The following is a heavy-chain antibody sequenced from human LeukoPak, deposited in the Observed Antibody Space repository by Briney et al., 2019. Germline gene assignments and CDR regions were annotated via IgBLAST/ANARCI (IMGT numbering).Heavy chain of an antibody. CDR2: IYYNGST. CDR3: ARQQLYCSGGSCYFVDKPYYFDY. V-gene: IGHV4-39*01. D-gene: IGHD2-15*01. J-gene: IGHJ4*02. CDR1: GGSISSSSYY. Sequence: SETLSLTCTVSGGSISSSSYYWGWIRQPPGQGLEWIGSIYYNGSTYYNPSLKSRVTISVDTSKNQFSLKLSSVTAADTSVYYCARQQLYCSGGSCYFVDKPYYFDYWGQGILVTVSS.